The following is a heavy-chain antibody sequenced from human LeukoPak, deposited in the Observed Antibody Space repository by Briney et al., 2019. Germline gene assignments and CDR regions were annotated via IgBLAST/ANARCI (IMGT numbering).Heavy chain of an antibody. CDR1: GFTFSSYW. CDR3: ARGTYYYDSSAYYSEYFQH. V-gene: IGHV3-74*01. J-gene: IGHJ1*01. CDR2: INSDGSST. D-gene: IGHD3-22*01. Sequence: PGGSLRLSCAASGFTFSSYWMHWVRQAPGKGLVWVSRINSDGSSTSYADSVKSRFTISRDNAKNTLYLQMNSLRAEDTAVYYCARGTYYYDSSAYYSEYFQHWGQGTLVTVSS.